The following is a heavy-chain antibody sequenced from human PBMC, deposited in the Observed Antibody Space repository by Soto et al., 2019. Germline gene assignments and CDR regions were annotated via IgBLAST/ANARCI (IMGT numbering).Heavy chain of an antibody. Sequence: AGGSLRLSCAASGFTFSHYGMHWVRQAPGKGLEWVALISFDGSDKYFADSVKGRFTISRDNSKNTLFLQMNSLRAEDTAVYYCAKDYSGGNNAFHIWGQGTMVTVSS. J-gene: IGHJ3*02. CDR3: AKDYSGGNNAFHI. D-gene: IGHD2-15*01. CDR2: ISFDGSDK. V-gene: IGHV3-30*18. CDR1: GFTFSHYG.